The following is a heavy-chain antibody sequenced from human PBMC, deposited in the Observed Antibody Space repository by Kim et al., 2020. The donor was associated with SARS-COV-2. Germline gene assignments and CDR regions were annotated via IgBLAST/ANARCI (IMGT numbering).Heavy chain of an antibody. CDR2: IYYSGST. J-gene: IGHJ6*03. D-gene: IGHD3-16*02. CDR1: GGSISSGDYY. Sequence: SETLSLTCTVSGGSISSGDYYWSWIRQPPGKGLEWIGYIYYSGSTYYNPSLKSRVTISVDTSKNQFSLKLSSVTAADTAVYYCARGRRLGELSFKYYYYYMDVWGKGTTVTVSS. CDR3: ARGRRLGELSFKYYYYYMDV. V-gene: IGHV4-30-4*01.